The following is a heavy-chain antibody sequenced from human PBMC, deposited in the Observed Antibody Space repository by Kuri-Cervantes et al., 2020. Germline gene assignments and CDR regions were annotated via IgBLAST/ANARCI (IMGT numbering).Heavy chain of an antibody. V-gene: IGHV1-8*01. CDR3: ARGYSDYGAAWFDP. Sequence: ASVKVSCKASGYTFTSYDINWVRQATGQGLEWMGWMNPNSGNTGYAQKFQGRVTMTRNTSISTAYMELSSLRSEDTAVYYCARGYSDYGAAWFDPWGQGTLVTVSS. CDR2: MNPNSGNT. J-gene: IGHJ5*02. D-gene: IGHD4-11*01. CDR1: GYTFTSYD.